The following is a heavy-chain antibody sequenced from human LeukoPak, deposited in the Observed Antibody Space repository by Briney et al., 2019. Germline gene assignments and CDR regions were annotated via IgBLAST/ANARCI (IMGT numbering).Heavy chain of an antibody. CDR3: ARGDKRVTFGGVIVPFDY. V-gene: IGHV4-59*01. CDR1: GGSISSYY. Sequence: SETLSLTCTVSGGSISSYYWNWIRQPPGRGLEWIGYIYYSGTTNYSPSLESRVTISIDTSKKQFSLKLTSVTPADTAVYYCARGDKRVTFGGVIVPFDYWGQGTLVTVSS. D-gene: IGHD3-16*02. J-gene: IGHJ4*02. CDR2: IYYSGTT.